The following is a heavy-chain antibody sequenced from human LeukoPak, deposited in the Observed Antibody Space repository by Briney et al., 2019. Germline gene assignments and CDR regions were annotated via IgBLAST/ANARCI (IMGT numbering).Heavy chain of an antibody. CDR3: AREGNYDSSGYPDY. CDR1: GGSISSGDYY. J-gene: IGHJ4*02. V-gene: IGHV4-30-4*01. D-gene: IGHD3-22*01. CDR2: IYYSGST. Sequence: SQTLSLTCTVSGGSISSGDYYWSWIRQPPGKGLEWIGYIYYSGSTYYNPSLKSRVTISVDTSKNQFSLKLSSVTAADTAVYYCAREGNYDSSGYPDYWGQGTLVTVSS.